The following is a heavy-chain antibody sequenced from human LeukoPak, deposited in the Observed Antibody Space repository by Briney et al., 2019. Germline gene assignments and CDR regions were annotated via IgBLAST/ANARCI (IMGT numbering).Heavy chain of an antibody. CDR3: AKDPRYDILTGYDLNYFDY. Sequence: GGSLRLSCAASGFTFSSYALSWVRQAPGKGLEWVSAISCSGGRTYYADSVKGRFTISRDNSKNTLYLQMNSLRAEDTAVYYCAKDPRYDILTGYDLNYFDYWGQGTLVTVSS. V-gene: IGHV3-23*01. CDR1: GFTFSSYA. D-gene: IGHD3-9*01. J-gene: IGHJ4*02. CDR2: ISCSGGRT.